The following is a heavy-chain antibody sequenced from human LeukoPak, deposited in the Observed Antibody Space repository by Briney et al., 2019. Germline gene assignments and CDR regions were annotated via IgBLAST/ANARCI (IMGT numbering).Heavy chain of an antibody. Sequence: KPSETLSLTCAVSGGSISSGGYSWSWLRQPPGKGLEWIGYIYHSGSTYYNPSLKSRVTISVDRSKNQFSLKLSSVTAADTAVYYCARGHSRRDYFDYWGQGTLVTVSS. J-gene: IGHJ4*02. CDR3: ARGHSRRDYFDY. V-gene: IGHV4-30-2*01. CDR1: GGSISSGGYS. CDR2: IYHSGST.